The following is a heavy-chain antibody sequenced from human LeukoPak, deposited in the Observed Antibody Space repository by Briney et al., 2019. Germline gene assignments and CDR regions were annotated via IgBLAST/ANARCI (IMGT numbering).Heavy chain of an antibody. V-gene: IGHV4-4*07. CDR1: GGSTSRHY. D-gene: IGHD3-10*01. CDR2: VHTSGSP. CDR3: SRVSYNAGSFISGGWFDP. J-gene: IGHJ5*02. Sequence: PSETLSLTCDVSGGSTSRHYWSWLRLPAGKGLEWIGRVHTSGSPDYSPSLKSRVTMSVDTSKNQVSLRLSSMTSADTAVNCFSRVSYNAGSFISGGWFDPWGQGIRVTVSS.